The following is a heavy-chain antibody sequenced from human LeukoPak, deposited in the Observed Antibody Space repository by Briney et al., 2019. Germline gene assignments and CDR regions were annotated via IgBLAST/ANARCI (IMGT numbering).Heavy chain of an antibody. V-gene: IGHV4-34*01. Sequence: KPSETLSLTCAVYGGSFSGYYWSWIRQSPGKGLEWIGEINHSGSTNYNPSLKSRVTISVDTSKNQFSLKLSSVTAADTAVYYCARANTYYYDSSGYYYYYGMDVWGQGTTVTVSS. CDR3: ARANTYYYDSSGYYYYYGMDV. CDR1: GGSFSGYY. CDR2: INHSGST. J-gene: IGHJ6*02. D-gene: IGHD3-22*01.